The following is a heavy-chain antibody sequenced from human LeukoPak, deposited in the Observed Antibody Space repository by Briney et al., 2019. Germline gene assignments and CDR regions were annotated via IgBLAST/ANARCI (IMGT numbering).Heavy chain of an antibody. CDR2: INAGNGNT. D-gene: IGHD6-13*01. J-gene: IGHJ4*02. CDR1: GYTFTSYA. CDR3: ARPPNMAAAGNFDY. V-gene: IGHV1-3*01. Sequence: ASVKVSCKASGYTFTSYAMHWVRQAPGQRLEWMGWINAGNGNTKYSQKFQGRVTITRDTSASTAYMELSSLRSEDTAVYYCARPPNMAAAGNFDYWGQGTLVTVSS.